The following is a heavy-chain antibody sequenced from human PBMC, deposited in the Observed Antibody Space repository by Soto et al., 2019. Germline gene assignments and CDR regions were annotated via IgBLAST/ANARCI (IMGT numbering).Heavy chain of an antibody. CDR1: GFTFSSYN. V-gene: IGHV3-21*01. CDR2: ISSSSSYR. Sequence: PGGSLRLSCVASGFTFSSYNMNWVRQAPGKGLEWVSSISSSSSYRDYADSVKGRFTTSRDNAKNSLYLQMNSLRAEDTAVYYCARTNGAYSNYLHSCGPGTLLTLFS. CDR3: ARTNGAYSNYLHS. J-gene: IGHJ4*02. D-gene: IGHD2-8*01.